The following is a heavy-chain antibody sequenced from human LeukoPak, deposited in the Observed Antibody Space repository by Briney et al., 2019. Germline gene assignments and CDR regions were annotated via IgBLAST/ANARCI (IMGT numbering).Heavy chain of an antibody. J-gene: IGHJ6*04. D-gene: IGHD4-17*01. CDR2: ISYDGSNK. Sequence: PGRSLRLSCAASGFTFSSCGMHWVRQAPGKGLEWVAVISYDGSNKYYADSVKGRFTISRDNSKNTLYLQMNSLRAEDTAVYYCAKDRALAVTTFYYYYGMDVWGKGTTVTVSS. CDR1: GFTFSSCG. CDR3: AKDRALAVTTFYYYYGMDV. V-gene: IGHV3-30*18.